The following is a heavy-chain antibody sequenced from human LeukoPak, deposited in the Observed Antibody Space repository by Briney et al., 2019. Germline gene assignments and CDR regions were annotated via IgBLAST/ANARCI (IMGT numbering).Heavy chain of an antibody. D-gene: IGHD3-22*01. CDR1: GFTFSSYA. J-gene: IGHJ6*02. CDR3: ARRYYYDSSGYYPLYYYYYGMDV. CDR2: ISYDGSNK. Sequence: PGRSLRLSCAASGFTFSSYAMHWVRQAPGKGLEWVAVISYDGSNKYYADSVKGRFTISRDNAKNSLYLQMNSLRAEDTAVYYCARRYYYDSSGYYPLYYYYYGMDVWGQGTTVTVSS. V-gene: IGHV3-30-3*01.